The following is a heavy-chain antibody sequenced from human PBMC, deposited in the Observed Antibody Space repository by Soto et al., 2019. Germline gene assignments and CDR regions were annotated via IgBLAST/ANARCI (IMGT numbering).Heavy chain of an antibody. J-gene: IGHJ4*02. CDR3: GRAVALPGLLYFDN. V-gene: IGHV4-4*02. D-gene: IGHD1-1*01. Sequence: QVQLQQSGPGVVKPSGTLSLTCAVSGGSISSTHAWSWVRQPRGGALEWIGEIYHNGITNYKSSLKSRVTVSLDKSKNQLSLVLTSVTAADTAVYFCGRAVALPGLLYFDNWGQGILVTVSS. CDR1: GGSISSTHA. CDR2: IYHNGIT.